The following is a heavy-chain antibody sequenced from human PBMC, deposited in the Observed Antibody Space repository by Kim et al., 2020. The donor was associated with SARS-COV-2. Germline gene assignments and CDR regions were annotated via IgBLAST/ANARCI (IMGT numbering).Heavy chain of an antibody. J-gene: IGHJ6*02. Sequence: SVKVSCKASGGTFSSYAISWVRQAPGQGLEWMGGIIPIFGTANYAQKFQGRVTITADESTSTAYMELSSLRSEDTAVYYCARTLLDSCCPGIVYGMDVWGQGTTVTVSS. D-gene: IGHD2-2*01. CDR1: GGTFSSYA. V-gene: IGHV1-69*13. CDR2: IIPIFGTA. CDR3: ARTLLDSCCPGIVYGMDV.